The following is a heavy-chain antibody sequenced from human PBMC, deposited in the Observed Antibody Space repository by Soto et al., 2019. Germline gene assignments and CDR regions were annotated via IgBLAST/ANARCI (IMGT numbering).Heavy chain of an antibody. Sequence: PSETLSLTCAVYGGSFSGYYCSWVRQPPGKGLEWIGEINHSGSTNYNPSLKSRVTISVDTSKNQFSLKLSSVTAADTAVYYCARGAKAVGATTSWFDPWGQGTLVTVSS. J-gene: IGHJ5*02. CDR3: ARGAKAVGATTSWFDP. CDR2: INHSGST. CDR1: GGSFSGYY. V-gene: IGHV4-34*01. D-gene: IGHD1-26*01.